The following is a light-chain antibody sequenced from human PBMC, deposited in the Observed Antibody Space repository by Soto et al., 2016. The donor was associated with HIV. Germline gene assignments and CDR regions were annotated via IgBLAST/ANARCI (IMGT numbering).Light chain of an antibody. CDR1: GGSSNS. V-gene: IGKV1-NL1*01. CDR3: HQYYNDPYT. CDR2: GAS. J-gene: IGKJ2*01. Sequence: DTQMTQSPSSLSASIGDKVTITCRASGGSSNSIAWYQQKAGKAPKLLVYGASLLQTGVPSRFRGSASGTDYTLTITSLQPDDFATYYCHQYYNDPYTFGQGTKLEMK.